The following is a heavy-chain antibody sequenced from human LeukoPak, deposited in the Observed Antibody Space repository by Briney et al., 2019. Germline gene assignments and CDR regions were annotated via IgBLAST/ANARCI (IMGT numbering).Heavy chain of an antibody. CDR3: GAPGWGGEPS. D-gene: IGHD2-21*01. Sequence: KPSETLSLTCTVSGGSISSSSDYWGWLRQPPGKGLEWIGYIYHSGSTYYNPSLKSRVTISIDKSKNHFSLKLSSVTAADTAVYFCGAPGWGGEPSWGQGTLVTVSS. J-gene: IGHJ4*02. CDR1: GGSISSSSDY. V-gene: IGHV4-39*07. CDR2: IYHSGST.